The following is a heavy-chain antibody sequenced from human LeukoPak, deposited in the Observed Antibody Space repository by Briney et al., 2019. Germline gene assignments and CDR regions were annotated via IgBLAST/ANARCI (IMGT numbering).Heavy chain of an antibody. J-gene: IGHJ5*02. Sequence: TLSLTCTVSGGSISSYYWSWIRQPPGKALEWLARIDWDDDKYYSTSLKTRLTISKDTSKSQVVLTMTNMDPVDTATYYCAREKVGATTEYWFDPWGQGTLVTVSS. CDR1: GGSISSYY. D-gene: IGHD1-26*01. CDR2: IDWDDDK. CDR3: AREKVGATTEYWFDP. V-gene: IGHV2-70*11.